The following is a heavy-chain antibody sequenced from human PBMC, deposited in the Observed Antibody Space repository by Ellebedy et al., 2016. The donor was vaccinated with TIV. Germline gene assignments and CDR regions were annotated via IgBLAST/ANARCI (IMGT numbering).Heavy chain of an antibody. J-gene: IGHJ4*02. D-gene: IGHD1-26*01. CDR1: GFTVSSNY. CDR3: ATERSGSYYNY. Sequence: GESLKISCAASGFTVSSNYMSWVRQAPGKGLEWVSVIYSGGSTYYADSVKGRFTISRDNSKNTLSLQINSLRLEDTAVYYCATERSGSYYNYWGQGTLVTVSS. CDR2: IYSGGST. V-gene: IGHV3-66*01.